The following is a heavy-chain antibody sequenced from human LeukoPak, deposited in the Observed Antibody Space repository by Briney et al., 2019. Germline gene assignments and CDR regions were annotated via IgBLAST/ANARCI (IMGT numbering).Heavy chain of an antibody. CDR3: ARGRDIVVVPAHRPWFDP. Sequence: PSETLSLTCAVYGGSFSGYYWSWIRQPPGKGLEWIGEINHSGSTNYNPSLKSRVTISVDTSKNQFSLELSSVTAADTAVYYCARGRDIVVVPAHRPWFDPWGQGTLVTVSS. D-gene: IGHD2-2*01. CDR2: INHSGST. V-gene: IGHV4-34*01. J-gene: IGHJ5*02. CDR1: GGSFSGYY.